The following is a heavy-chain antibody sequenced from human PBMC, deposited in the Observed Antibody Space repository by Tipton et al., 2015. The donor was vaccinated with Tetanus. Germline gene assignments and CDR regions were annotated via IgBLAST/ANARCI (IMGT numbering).Heavy chain of an antibody. CDR1: GGSISSYY. J-gene: IGHJ4*02. V-gene: IGHV4-59*08. CDR2: IYYSGST. D-gene: IGHD1-26*01. Sequence: LRLSCSVSGGSISSYYWSWIRQPPGKGLEWIGYIYYSGSTNYNPSLKSRVTTSVDTSKNQFPLKLSSVTAADTAVYYCARHSGSYPFDYWSQGTLVTVSS. CDR3: ARHSGSYPFDY.